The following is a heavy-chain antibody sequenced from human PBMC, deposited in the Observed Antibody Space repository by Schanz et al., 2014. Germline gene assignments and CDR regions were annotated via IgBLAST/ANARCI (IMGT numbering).Heavy chain of an antibody. Sequence: QVQLVQSGGEVKKPGASVKVSCKSSGYRFTSYGINWLRQAPGQGLEWMGWISAYSGNPKYAQKFQGRVTRTTDTSTSTAYMELSSLRSDETALDYCARDSPWSGYGLDYWGQGTLVIVYS. CDR2: ISAYSGNP. D-gene: IGHD3-3*01. CDR1: GYRFTSYG. CDR3: ARDSPWSGYGLDY. J-gene: IGHJ4*02. V-gene: IGHV1-18*01.